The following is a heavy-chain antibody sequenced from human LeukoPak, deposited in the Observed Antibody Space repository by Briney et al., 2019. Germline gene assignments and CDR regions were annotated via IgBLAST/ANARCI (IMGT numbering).Heavy chain of an antibody. CDR3: ARESLLVLGAPDAFDI. CDR2: ISSSGSTI. D-gene: IGHD2-15*01. Sequence: HPGGSLRLSCAASGFTFSSCAMNWVRQAPGKGLEWVSYISSSGSTIYYADSVKGRFTISRDNAKNSLYLQMNSLRAEDTAVYYCARESLLVLGAPDAFDIWGQGTMVTVSS. V-gene: IGHV3-48*03. CDR1: GFTFSSCA. J-gene: IGHJ3*02.